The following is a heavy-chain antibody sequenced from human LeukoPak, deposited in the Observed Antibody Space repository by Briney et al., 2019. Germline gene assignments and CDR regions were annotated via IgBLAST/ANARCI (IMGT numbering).Heavy chain of an antibody. V-gene: IGHV1-8*03. CDR1: GYTFTSYD. D-gene: IGHD3-3*01. J-gene: IGHJ4*02. CDR2: MNPNSGNT. CDR3: GRPRIHYDFWRRYYYNWAGVYHY. Sequence: ASVKVSCKASGYTFTSYDINWVRQATGQGLEWMGWMNPNSGNTGYAQKFQGRVTITRNTAISTAYMELRSLRAEDTAGYYCGRPRIHYDFWRRYYYNWAGVYHYRGQGTLVTVSS.